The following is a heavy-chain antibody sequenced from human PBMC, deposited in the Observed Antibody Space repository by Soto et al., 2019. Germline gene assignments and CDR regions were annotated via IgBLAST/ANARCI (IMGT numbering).Heavy chain of an antibody. CDR2: MKQDGSEN. D-gene: IGHD6-19*01. CDR1: GFTFSNYW. CDR3: ARDHINGWKFDY. Sequence: GGYLRPSCAASGFTFSNYWMSWVRQAPGKGLEWVANMKQDGSENYYVDSVKGRFTTFRDNTKNSFYLQMNSLRAEDTAVYYCARDHINGWKFDYWGRGTLVTVSS. J-gene: IGHJ4*02. V-gene: IGHV3-7*01.